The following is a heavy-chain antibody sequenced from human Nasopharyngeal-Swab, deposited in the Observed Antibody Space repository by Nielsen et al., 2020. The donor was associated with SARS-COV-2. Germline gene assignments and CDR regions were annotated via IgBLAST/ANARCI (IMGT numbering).Heavy chain of an antibody. CDR3: ARGIAAAGV. CDR2: ISYDGSNK. J-gene: IGHJ4*02. Sequence: GESLKISCAASGFTFSSYGMHWVRQAPGKGLEWVAVISYDGSNKYYADSVKGRFTISRDNSKNTLYLQMNSLGAEDTAVYYCARGIAAAGVWGQGTLVTVSS. V-gene: IGHV3-30*03. CDR1: GFTFSSYG. D-gene: IGHD6-13*01.